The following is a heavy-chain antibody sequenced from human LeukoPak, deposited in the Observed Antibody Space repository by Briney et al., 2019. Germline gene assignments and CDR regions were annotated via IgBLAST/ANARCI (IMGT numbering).Heavy chain of an antibody. CDR3: ARDRVSYNWNDGVVYYYYYMDV. CDR2: IIPIFGTA. V-gene: IGHV1-69*01. CDR1: GGTFLSYA. D-gene: IGHD1-1*01. J-gene: IGHJ6*03. Sequence: ASVKVSCKASGGTFLSYAISWVRQAPGQGLAWMGGIIPIFGTANYEKKFKGRVTMTADESTSTAYMELSSLRSEDTAVYYCARDRVSYNWNDGVVYYYYYMDVWGKGTTVTVSS.